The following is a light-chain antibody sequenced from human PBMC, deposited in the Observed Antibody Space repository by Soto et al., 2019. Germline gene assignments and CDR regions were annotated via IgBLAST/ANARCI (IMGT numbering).Light chain of an antibody. Sequence: DIQMTQSPSTVSASVGDRVTITCRASQTIFNWLAWYQRKPGRAPNLLIYDASSLQSGVPSTFSGSGSGTEFTLTISSLQPGDFATYYCQQYNSYPWTFGQGTKV. V-gene: IGKV1-5*01. CDR2: DAS. CDR1: QTIFNW. CDR3: QQYNSYPWT. J-gene: IGKJ1*01.